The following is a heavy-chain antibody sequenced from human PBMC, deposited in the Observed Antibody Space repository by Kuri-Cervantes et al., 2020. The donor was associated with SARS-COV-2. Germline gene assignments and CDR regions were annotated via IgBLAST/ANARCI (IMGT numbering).Heavy chain of an antibody. CDR1: GFTFSDYY. D-gene: IGHD2-15*01. CDR3: ARTGLPGWYYYYGMDV. J-gene: IGHJ6*02. V-gene: IGHV3-11*01. Sequence: GESLKISCAASGFTFSDYYMIWIRQAPGKGLEWVSYISSSGSTIYYADSVKGRFTISRDNAKNSLYLQMNSLRAEDTAVYYCARTGLPGWYYYYGMDVWGQGTTVTVSS. CDR2: ISSSGSTI.